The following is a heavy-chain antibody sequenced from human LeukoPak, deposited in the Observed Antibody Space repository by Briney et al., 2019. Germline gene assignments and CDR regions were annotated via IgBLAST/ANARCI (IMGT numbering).Heavy chain of an antibody. CDR3: ARTESGAYCSSTSCHPPKMDV. Sequence: GASVKVSCKASGYTFTSYYMHWVRQAPGQGLEWMGIINPSGGSTSYAQKFQGRVTMTRDMSTSTVYMELSSLRSEDTAVYYCARTESGAYCSSTSCHPPKMDVWGKGTTVTVSS. CDR1: GYTFTSYY. D-gene: IGHD2-2*01. J-gene: IGHJ6*04. CDR2: INPSGGST. V-gene: IGHV1-46*01.